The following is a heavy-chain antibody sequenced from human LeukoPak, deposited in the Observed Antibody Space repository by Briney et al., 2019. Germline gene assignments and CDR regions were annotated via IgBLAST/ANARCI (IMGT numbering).Heavy chain of an antibody. V-gene: IGHV5-51*01. CDR3: ARRAYYDSSGYYEEADF. D-gene: IGHD3-22*01. CDR2: MYPGDSDT. J-gene: IGHJ4*02. CDR1: GYIFTSYW. Sequence: GESLQISCQASGYIFTSYWIGWVRQMPGKGLEWMGIMYPGDSDTRYSPSFQGQVTISADKSISTAYLQWSSLKASDTAMYYCARRAYYDSSGYYEEADFWGQGTLVTVSS.